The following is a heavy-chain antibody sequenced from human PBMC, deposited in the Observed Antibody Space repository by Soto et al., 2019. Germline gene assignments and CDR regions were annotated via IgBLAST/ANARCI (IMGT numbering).Heavy chain of an antibody. D-gene: IGHD1-26*01. V-gene: IGHV3-53*04. Sequence: EVQLVESGGGLVQPGGSLRLSCAASGFTVSSNYMSWVRQAPGKGLEWVSVIYSGGSTYYADSVKGRFTISRHNSKNTLFLQMNSLRPEDTAVYYCARGPVGGVARSDYYFFGMDVWGQGTTVTVSS. CDR1: GFTVSSNY. CDR3: ARGPVGGVARSDYYFFGMDV. CDR2: IYSGGST. J-gene: IGHJ6*02.